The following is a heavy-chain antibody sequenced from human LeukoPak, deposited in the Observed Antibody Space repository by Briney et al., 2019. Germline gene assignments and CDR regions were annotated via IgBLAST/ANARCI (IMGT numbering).Heavy chain of an antibody. V-gene: IGHV4-38-2*01. CDR1: GYSISSGYY. J-gene: IGHJ3*02. CDR2: IYHSGST. D-gene: IGHD2-15*01. CDR3: ARLGFVVVVAAIGI. Sequence: PSETLSLTCAVSGYSISSGYYWGWIRQPPGKGLEWIGSIYHSGSTYYNPSLKSRVTISVDTSKNQFSLKLSSVTAADTAVYYCARLGFVVVVAAIGIWGQGTMVTVPS.